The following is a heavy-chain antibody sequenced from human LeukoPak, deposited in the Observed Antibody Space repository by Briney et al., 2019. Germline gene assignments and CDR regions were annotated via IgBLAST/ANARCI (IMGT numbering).Heavy chain of an antibody. D-gene: IGHD3-10*01. CDR3: AKDFSSGSYFDH. CDR1: GFTFTTYA. Sequence: GGSLRLSCAASGFTFTTYAMNWVRQAPGKGLEWVAFMRSDGSSKYYADSVKGRFTISRDNSKNTLYLQMNTLRPEDTAVYYCAKDFSSGSYFDHWGQGTQVTVSS. CDR2: MRSDGSSK. V-gene: IGHV3-30*02. J-gene: IGHJ4*02.